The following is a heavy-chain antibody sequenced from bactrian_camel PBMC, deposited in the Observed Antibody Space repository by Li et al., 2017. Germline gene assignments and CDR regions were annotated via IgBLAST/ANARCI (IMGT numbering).Heavy chain of an antibody. V-gene: IGHV3S53*01. D-gene: IGHD3*01. J-gene: IGHJ4*01. Sequence: HVQLVESGGGLVQAGGSLTLSCTASESTYRSICMAWFRQAPGSQRETVATVDSNGVTKIAGSVKGRFTLSKDNAKNTLYLRMDNLRPEDTALYTCGVDTGAPPEDLDSWVQWIDSWARGPRSPSP. CDR1: ESTYRSIC. CDR2: VDSNGVT.